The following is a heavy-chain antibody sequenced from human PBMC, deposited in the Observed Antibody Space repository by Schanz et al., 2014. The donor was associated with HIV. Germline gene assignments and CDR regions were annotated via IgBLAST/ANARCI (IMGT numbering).Heavy chain of an antibody. CDR2: MWYEESHK. CDR1: GFTFSSYG. J-gene: IGHJ6*02. Sequence: VQLVESGGGLVQPGGSLRVSCAASGFTFSSYGMHWVRQAPGKGLEWVALMWYEESHKGYADSVKGRFTISRDNSKNTLYLQMNSLRAEDTAVYYCARDPAYYYASGSFPYYYYGMDVWGQGTTVTVSS. V-gene: IGHV3-33*08. CDR3: ARDPAYYYASGSFPYYYYGMDV. D-gene: IGHD3-10*01.